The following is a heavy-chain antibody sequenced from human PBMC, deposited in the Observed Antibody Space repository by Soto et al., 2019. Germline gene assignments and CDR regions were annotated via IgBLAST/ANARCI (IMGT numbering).Heavy chain of an antibody. CDR2: MNPNAGGT. CDR3: TRSSRVVRGPLRGPLDY. V-gene: IGHV1-2*02. Sequence: ASVKVSCKASEYIFTDYYIHWVRQAPGQGLEWMGWMNPNAGGTNYARKFQGRVTMTRDTSISIAYMELTRLTSDDTAVYYCTRSSRVVRGPLRGPLDYWGPGTLVTVSS. CDR1: EYIFTDYY. D-gene: IGHD2-15*01. J-gene: IGHJ4*02.